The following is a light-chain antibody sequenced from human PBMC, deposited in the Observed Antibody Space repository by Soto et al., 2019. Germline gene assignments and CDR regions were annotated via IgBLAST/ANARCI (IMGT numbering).Light chain of an antibody. CDR3: QEYDNSLWT. V-gene: IGKV3-20*01. CDR1: RRVTKTY. J-gene: IGKJ1*01. Sequence: ESVLTQSPGTLSFFPGERATLSCRASRRVTKTYLSRHQQIPGQAHRLLIFGASIRDTGIPDRFSGSGSGTDFTLTISRLEPEDFAVYYCQEYDNSLWTFGQGTKVDIK. CDR2: GAS.